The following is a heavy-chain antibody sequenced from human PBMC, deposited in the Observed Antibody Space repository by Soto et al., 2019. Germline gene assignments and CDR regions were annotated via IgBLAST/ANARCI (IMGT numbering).Heavy chain of an antibody. J-gene: IGHJ4*02. V-gene: IGHV4-38-2*01. Sequence: PSETLSLTCAVSGSSISSDYYWGWIRQPPGKGLEWIGSINHSGSTYYNPSLKSRVTISVDTSKNQFSLKLTSVTAADTAVYYCATAPKIDYFDSWAQGTLVTVPQ. CDR1: GSSISSDYY. CDR3: ATAPKIDYFDS. CDR2: INHSGST.